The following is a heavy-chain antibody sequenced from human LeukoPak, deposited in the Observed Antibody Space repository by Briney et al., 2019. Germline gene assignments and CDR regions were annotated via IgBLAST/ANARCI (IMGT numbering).Heavy chain of an antibody. D-gene: IGHD5-18*01. CDR1: GGSISSSSYY. J-gene: IGHJ4*02. V-gene: IGHV4-39*07. CDR3: AREGGTAMARDY. Sequence: SETLSLTCTVSGGSISSSSYYWGWIRQPPGKGLEWIGSIYYSGSTYYNPSLKSRVTISVDTSKNQFSLKLSSVTAADTAVYYSAREGGTAMARDYWGQGTLVTVSS. CDR2: IYYSGST.